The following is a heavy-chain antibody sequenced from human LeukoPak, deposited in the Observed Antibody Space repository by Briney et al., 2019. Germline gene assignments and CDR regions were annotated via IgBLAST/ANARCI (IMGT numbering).Heavy chain of an antibody. J-gene: IGHJ6*02. Sequence: GGSLRLSCAASGFTFSSYGMHWVRQAPGKGLEWVAVIWYDGSNKYYADSVKGRFTISRDNSKNTLYLQMNSLRVEDTAVYYCARGRDGQCSGYDCLDVWGQGTTVTVSS. CDR2: IWYDGSNK. D-gene: IGHD5-12*01. V-gene: IGHV3-33*01. CDR1: GFTFSSYG. CDR3: ARGRDGQCSGYDCLDV.